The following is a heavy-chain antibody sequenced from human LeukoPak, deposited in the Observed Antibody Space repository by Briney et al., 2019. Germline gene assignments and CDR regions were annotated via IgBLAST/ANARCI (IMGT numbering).Heavy chain of an antibody. CDR3: ARHGGSYSYDY. Sequence: SETLSLTCTVSGGPINNYYWSWIRQPPGKGLEWVGCLYYSGSTSYNPSLKSRVAISVDTSKNQFSLKLSPVTAADTAVYYCARHGGSYSYDYWGQGTLVTVSS. J-gene: IGHJ4*02. CDR1: GGPINNYY. D-gene: IGHD1-26*01. V-gene: IGHV4-59*08. CDR2: LYYSGST.